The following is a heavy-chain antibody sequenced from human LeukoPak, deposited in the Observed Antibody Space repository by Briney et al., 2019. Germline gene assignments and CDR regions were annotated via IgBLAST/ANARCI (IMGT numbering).Heavy chain of an antibody. CDR3: ARLKSRAEVSA. V-gene: IGHV1-2*02. CDR2: INPNSGDT. J-gene: IGHJ4*02. CDR1: GYTFSAYS. D-gene: IGHD6-25*01. Sequence: ASVKVSCKASGYTFSAYSMHWVRQVPGQGLQWMAWINPNSGDTDYAQDFRGRVTLTRDTSISIAYMELKSLTSNDTAVYFCARLKSRAEVSAWGPGTLVIVSS.